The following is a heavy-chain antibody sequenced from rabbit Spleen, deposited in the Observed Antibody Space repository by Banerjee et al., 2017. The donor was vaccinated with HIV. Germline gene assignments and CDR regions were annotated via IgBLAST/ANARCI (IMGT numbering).Heavy chain of an antibody. D-gene: IGHD4-2*01. CDR3: AREAAGGGL. CDR1: GFSFSGSYC. J-gene: IGHJ4*01. CDR2: VNSGSGNA. V-gene: IGHV1S40*01. Sequence: QSLEESGGDLVKPGASLTLSCTASGFSFSGSYCICWVRQAPGKGLEWIGCVNSGSGNAYYATWVISRFTISKTSSTTVALQMTSLTAADTATYFCAREAAGGGLWGQGTLVTVS.